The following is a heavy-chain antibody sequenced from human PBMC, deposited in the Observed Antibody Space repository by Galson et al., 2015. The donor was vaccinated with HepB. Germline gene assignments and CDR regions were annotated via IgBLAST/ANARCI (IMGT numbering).Heavy chain of an antibody. D-gene: IGHD3-10*01. V-gene: IGHV3-33*08. CDR1: GFTFSSYG. CDR2: IWYDGSNK. Sequence: SLRLSCAASGFTFSSYGMHWVRQAPGKGLEWVAVIWYDGSNKYYADSVKGRFTISRGNSKNTLYLQMNSLRAEDTAVYYCARDPAWGVFNPRVDVWGQGTTVTVSS. CDR3: ARDPAWGVFNPRVDV. J-gene: IGHJ6*02.